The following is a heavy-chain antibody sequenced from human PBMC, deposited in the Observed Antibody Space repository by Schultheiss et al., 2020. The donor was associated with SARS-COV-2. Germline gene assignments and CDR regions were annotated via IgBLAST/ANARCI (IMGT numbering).Heavy chain of an antibody. CDR3: ARITWELRRRIIDY. CDR1: GFSLSTSGVG. V-gene: IGHV2-5*01. Sequence: SGPTLVKPTQTLTLTCTFSGFSLSTSGVGVGWIRQPPGKALEWLALIYWNDDKRYSPSLKSRLTITKDTSKSQVVLTMTNMDPVDTATYYCARITWELRRRIIDYWGQGTLVTVSS. J-gene: IGHJ4*02. CDR2: IYWNDDK. D-gene: IGHD1-26*01.